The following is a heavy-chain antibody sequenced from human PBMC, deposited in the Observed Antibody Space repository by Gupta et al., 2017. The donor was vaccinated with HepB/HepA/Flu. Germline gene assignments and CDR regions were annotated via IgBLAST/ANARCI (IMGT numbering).Heavy chain of an antibody. CDR3: ARGRGVLRFLEWISYYFDY. CDR1: GGSFTGYP. J-gene: IGHJ4*02. V-gene: IGHV4-34*01. D-gene: IGHD3-3*01. CDR2: INHSGST. Sequence: QVQLQQWGAGLLKPSETLSLSCTVYGGSFTGYPWSLIRQAPGKGLEWIGEINHSGSTNNTPSLKSRVTISVDTSKNQFSLKLSSVTAADTAVYYCARGRGVLRFLEWISYYFDYWGQGTLVTVSS.